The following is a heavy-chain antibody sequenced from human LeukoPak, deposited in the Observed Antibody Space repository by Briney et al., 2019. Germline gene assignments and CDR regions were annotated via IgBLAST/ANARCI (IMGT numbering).Heavy chain of an antibody. Sequence: GGSLRLSCVDSGFTFTNAWMSWVRQAPGKGLEWIGRIKSKTDGETTNYAEPVRGRFTISRDDSKSAVYLQMNSLKIEGTAVYYCATDLGTYYHGSQRLIPIDYWGQGTLVTVSS. CDR1: GFTFTNAW. D-gene: IGHD3-10*01. J-gene: IGHJ4*02. V-gene: IGHV3-15*01. CDR2: IKSKTDGETT. CDR3: ATDLGTYYHGSQRLIPIDY.